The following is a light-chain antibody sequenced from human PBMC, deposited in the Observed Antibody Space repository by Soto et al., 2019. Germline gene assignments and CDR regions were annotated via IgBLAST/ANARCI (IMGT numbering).Light chain of an antibody. CDR3: SSYTSSSPYV. J-gene: IGLJ1*01. Sequence: QSVLTQPASVSGSPGQSITISCTGTSSDVGGYNYVSWYQQHPGKAPKLMIYDVSNRPSGVSNRFSGSKSGNTAPLTISGLQAEDEADYYCSSYTSSSPYVFGTGTKLTVL. CDR2: DVS. V-gene: IGLV2-14*01. CDR1: SSDVGGYNY.